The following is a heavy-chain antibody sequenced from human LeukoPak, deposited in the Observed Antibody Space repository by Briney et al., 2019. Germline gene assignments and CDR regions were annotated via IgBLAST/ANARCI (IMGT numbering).Heavy chain of an antibody. Sequence: SGTLSLTCAVSGGSISSRNWWSWVRQPPGEGLEWIGEISLRGNTNFNPSLRSRATISLDKSKNQFSLRLSSVTAADTAVYYCASTDDKRINYWGQGTLVTISS. J-gene: IGHJ4*02. CDR1: GGSISSRNW. CDR3: ASTDDKRINY. D-gene: IGHD3-22*01. V-gene: IGHV4-4*02. CDR2: ISLRGNT.